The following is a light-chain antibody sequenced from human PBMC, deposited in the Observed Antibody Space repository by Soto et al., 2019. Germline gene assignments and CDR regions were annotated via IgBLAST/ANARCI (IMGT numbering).Light chain of an antibody. CDR2: GVS. J-gene: IGLJ3*02. Sequence: QSVLTQPPSASGSPGQSVTISCTGTSSDIGNYNYVSWYQQHPGKAPKLIIYGVSNRPSGVSNRFSASKSGNAASLTISGLQAEDEADYYCSSYTAYTTLWVFGGGTKLTVL. CDR1: SSDIGNYNY. CDR3: SSYTAYTTLWV. V-gene: IGLV2-14*01.